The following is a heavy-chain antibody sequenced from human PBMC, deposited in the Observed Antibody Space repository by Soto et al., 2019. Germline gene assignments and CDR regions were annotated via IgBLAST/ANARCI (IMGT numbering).Heavy chain of an antibody. D-gene: IGHD1-26*01. J-gene: IGHJ1*01. V-gene: IGHV4-59*01. Sequence: SETLSLTWTVSGGSISSYYWSWIRQPPGKGLEWIGYIYYSGSTNYNPSLKSRVTISVDTSKNQFSLKLSSVTAADTPVYYCASGPGGSPSLEYFQHWGQGTLVTVSS. CDR2: IYYSGST. CDR1: GGSISSYY. CDR3: ASGPGGSPSLEYFQH.